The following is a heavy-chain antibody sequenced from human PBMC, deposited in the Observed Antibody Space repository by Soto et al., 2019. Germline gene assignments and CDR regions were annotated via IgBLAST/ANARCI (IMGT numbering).Heavy chain of an antibody. V-gene: IGHV3-15*01. Sequence: EVQLVESGGGLVKPGGSLRLSCAASGFTFSKAWMSWVRQAPGKGPEWVGCVKSKTDGETTGYAIPVRGSFTISRDDSKNMQYLPMNSLQTEDTGLYYCTADFQKTEVWVFDPWGQGTLVTVSS. CDR2: VKSKTDGETT. J-gene: IGHJ5*02. D-gene: IGHD1-26*01. CDR3: TADFQKTEVWVFDP. CDR1: GFTFSKAW.